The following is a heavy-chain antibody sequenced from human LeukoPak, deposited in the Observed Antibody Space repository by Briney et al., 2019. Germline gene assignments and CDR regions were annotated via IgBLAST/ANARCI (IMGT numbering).Heavy chain of an antibody. CDR2: ISSSSSYI. D-gene: IGHD6-19*01. Sequence: GSLRLSCAASGFTFSSYSMNWVRQAPGKGPEWVSSISSSSSYIYYADSVKGRFTISRDNAKNSLYLQMNSLRAEDTAVYYCARDSSSDWFLFDYWGQGTLVTVSS. CDR3: ARDSSSDWFLFDY. CDR1: GFTFSSYS. V-gene: IGHV3-21*01. J-gene: IGHJ4*02.